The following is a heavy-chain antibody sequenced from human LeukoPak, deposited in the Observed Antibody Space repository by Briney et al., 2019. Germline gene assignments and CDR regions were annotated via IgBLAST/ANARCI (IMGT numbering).Heavy chain of an antibody. J-gene: IGHJ3*02. D-gene: IGHD6-6*01. CDR2: IYYSGST. V-gene: IGHV4-30-4*01. Sequence: SETLSLTCTVSGVSISSGDYYWSWIRQPPGKGLEWIGYIYYSGSTYYNPSLKSRVTISVDRSKNQFSLKLSSVTAADTAVYYCARAQQLANAFDIWGQGTMVTVSS. CDR3: ARAQQLANAFDI. CDR1: GVSISSGDYY.